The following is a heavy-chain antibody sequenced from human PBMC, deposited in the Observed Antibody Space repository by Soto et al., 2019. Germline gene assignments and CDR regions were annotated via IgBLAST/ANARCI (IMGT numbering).Heavy chain of an antibody. J-gene: IGHJ3*01. Sequence: QVQLQESGPGLVKPSQTLSLTCTVSGGSINSCDYYWNWIRQPPGKGLEWTGYIYYSGSTYYTPSIKPRVTISVDTSKSQFSLKLSSVTAADTAVYYCARGTVIAAPGAFDVWGQGTMVTVSS. CDR2: IYYSGST. CDR1: GGSINSCDYY. V-gene: IGHV4-30-4*01. CDR3: ARGTVIAAPGAFDV. D-gene: IGHD2-21*01.